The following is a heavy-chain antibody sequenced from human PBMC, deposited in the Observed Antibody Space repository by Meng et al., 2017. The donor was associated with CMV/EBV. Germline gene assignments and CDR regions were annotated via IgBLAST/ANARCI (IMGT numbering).Heavy chain of an antibody. Sequence: QLQLAAPGPGMPTPSLTLSLPCPGSAVSSGRCCYYWSWIRQPPGKGLEWIGYIYYSGSTYYNPSLKSRVTISVDTSKNQFSLKLSSVTAADTAVYYCARVTSRVAGAFDYWGQGTLVTVSS. CDR3: ARVTSRVAGAFDY. CDR2: IYYSGST. V-gene: IGHV4-30-4*08. CDR1: AVSSGRCCYY. J-gene: IGHJ4*02. D-gene: IGHD1-14*01.